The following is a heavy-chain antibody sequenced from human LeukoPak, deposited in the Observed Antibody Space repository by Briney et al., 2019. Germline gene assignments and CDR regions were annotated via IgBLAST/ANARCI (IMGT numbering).Heavy chain of an antibody. CDR2: ISSSSSTI. CDR3: ARGGDFWMIDY. Sequence: GGSLRLSCAAPGFTFSSYGMNWVRQAPGKGLEWVSYISSSSSTIYYADSVKGRFTISRDNAKNSLYLQMNSLRAEDTAVYYCARGGDFWMIDYWGQGTLVTVSS. V-gene: IGHV3-48*01. CDR1: GFTFSSYG. J-gene: IGHJ4*02. D-gene: IGHD3-3*01.